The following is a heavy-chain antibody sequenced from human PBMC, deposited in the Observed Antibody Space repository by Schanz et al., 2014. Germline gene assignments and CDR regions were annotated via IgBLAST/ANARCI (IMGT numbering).Heavy chain of an antibody. J-gene: IGHJ4*02. CDR3: ARLPGLYCSGGACYRGY. V-gene: IGHV4-39*01. D-gene: IGHD2-15*01. CDR2: IYYSGST. CDR1: GGSISSSGYY. Sequence: QLQLQESGPGLVKPSETLSLTCTVSGGSISSSGYYWGWIRQPPGNGLEWIGSIYYSGSTYYNPSQMRGATFTGDAPNTRSSGKVPFVTATDTAVYYCARLPGLYCSGGACYRGYWGQGTLVTVSS.